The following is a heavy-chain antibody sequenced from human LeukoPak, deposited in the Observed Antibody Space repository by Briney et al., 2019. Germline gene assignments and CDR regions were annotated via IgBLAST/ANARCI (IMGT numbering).Heavy chain of an antibody. CDR1: GGSFSSYY. D-gene: IGHD3-22*01. Sequence: SETLSLTCVVDGGSFSSYYWSWIRQSPEKGLEWIGEINQSGDTNYNLPLQSRVTISVDTSKNQSSLKLSSVTAAYTAVYYCAREVPHYYDSSGENSPQFDYWGQGTLVTVSS. V-gene: IGHV4-34*01. CDR2: INQSGDT. CDR3: AREVPHYYDSSGENSPQFDY. J-gene: IGHJ4*02.